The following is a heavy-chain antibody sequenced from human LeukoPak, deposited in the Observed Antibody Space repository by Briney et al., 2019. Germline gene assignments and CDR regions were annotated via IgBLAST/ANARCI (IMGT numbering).Heavy chain of an antibody. J-gene: IGHJ4*02. CDR1: GYSFTSYW. D-gene: IGHD3-22*01. Sequence: GESLKIPCKGSGYSFTSYWIGWVRQMPGKGLEWMGIIYPGDSDTRYSPSFQGQVTISADKSISTAYLQWSSLEASDTAMYYCARHSYDSRDCPDYWGQGTLVTVSS. CDR3: ARHSYDSRDCPDY. V-gene: IGHV5-51*01. CDR2: IYPGDSDT.